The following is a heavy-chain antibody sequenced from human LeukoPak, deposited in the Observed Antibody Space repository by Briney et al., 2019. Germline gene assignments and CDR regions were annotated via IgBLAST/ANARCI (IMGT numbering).Heavy chain of an antibody. CDR2: ISGSGGSA. V-gene: IGHV3-23*01. CDR1: GFTFSSYG. CDR3: ATSGGLRAFY. J-gene: IGHJ4*02. Sequence: GRSLRLSCAASGFTFSSYGMHWVRQAPGKGLEWVSAISGSGGSAYYADSVKGRFTISRDNSKNTLYLQMNSLRAEDTAVYYCATSGGLRAFYWGQGTLVTVSS.